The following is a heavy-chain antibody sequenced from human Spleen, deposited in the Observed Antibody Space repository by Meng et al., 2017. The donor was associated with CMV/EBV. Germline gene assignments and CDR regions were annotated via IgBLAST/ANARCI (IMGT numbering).Heavy chain of an antibody. Sequence: ASVKVSCKASGYTFTDYYVHWVRQAPGQGLEWMGRINPNSGGTNFAQKFQGRVTMTRDTSINTVYMELSSLRSEDTAVYYCARGGGWELPNDYWGQGTLVTVSS. CDR3: ARGGGWELPNDY. J-gene: IGHJ4*02. V-gene: IGHV1-2*06. CDR1: GYTFTDYY. D-gene: IGHD1-26*01. CDR2: INPNSGGT.